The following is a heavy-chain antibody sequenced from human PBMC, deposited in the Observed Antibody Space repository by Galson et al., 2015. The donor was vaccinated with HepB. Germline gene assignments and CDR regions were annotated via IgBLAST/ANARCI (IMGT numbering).Heavy chain of an antibody. CDR3: ARGLGADGGGYFQH. V-gene: IGHV4-59*01. D-gene: IGHD1-26*01. J-gene: IGHJ1*01. CDR1: GGSISSYY. CDR2: IYYSGST. Sequence: SETLSLTCTVSGGSISSYYWSWIRQPPGKGLEWIGYIYYSGSTNYNPSLKSRVTISVDTSKNQFSLKLSSVTAADTAVYYCARGLGADGGGYFQHWGQGTLVTVSS.